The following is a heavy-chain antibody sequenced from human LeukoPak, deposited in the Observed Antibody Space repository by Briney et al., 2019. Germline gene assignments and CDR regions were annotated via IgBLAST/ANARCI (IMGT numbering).Heavy chain of an antibody. J-gene: IGHJ3*02. D-gene: IGHD1-26*01. V-gene: IGHV4-30-2*01. CDR1: GGSISSGGYS. Sequence: PSETLSLTCAVSGGSISSGGYSWSWIRQPPGKGLEWIGYIYHSGSTYYNPSLKSRVTISVDRSKNQFSLKLSSVTAADTAVYYCASLNGSYYNAFDIWGQGTMVTVSS. CDR2: IYHSGST. CDR3: ASLNGSYYNAFDI.